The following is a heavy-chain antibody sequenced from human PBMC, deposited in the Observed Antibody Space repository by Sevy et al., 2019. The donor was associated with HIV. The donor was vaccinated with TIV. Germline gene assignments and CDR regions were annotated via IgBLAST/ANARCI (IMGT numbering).Heavy chain of an antibody. CDR3: AREEYYYDSGGYRKTGDAFDI. CDR1: GFTFSSYS. CDR2: ISSSSSYI. D-gene: IGHD3-22*01. Sequence: GGSLRLSCAASGFTFSSYSMNWVRQAPGKGLEWVSSISSSSSYIYYADSVKGRFTISRDNAKNSLYLQMNSLRAEDTAVNYCAREEYYYDSGGYRKTGDAFDIWGQGTMVTVSS. V-gene: IGHV3-21*01. J-gene: IGHJ3*02.